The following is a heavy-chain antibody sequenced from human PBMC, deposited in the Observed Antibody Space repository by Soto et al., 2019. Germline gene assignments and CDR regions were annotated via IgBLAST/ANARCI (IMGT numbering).Heavy chain of an antibody. CDR2: ISYDGSNK. CDR1: GFTFSSYG. Sequence: LRLSCAASGFTFSSYGMHWVRQAPGKGLEWVAVISYDGSNKYYADSVKGRFTISRDNSKNTLYLQMNSLRAEDTAVYYCAKETFVAATYYYYGMDVWGQANTVTLYS. V-gene: IGHV3-30*18. CDR3: AKETFVAATYYYYGMDV. J-gene: IGHJ6*02. D-gene: IGHD6-19*01.